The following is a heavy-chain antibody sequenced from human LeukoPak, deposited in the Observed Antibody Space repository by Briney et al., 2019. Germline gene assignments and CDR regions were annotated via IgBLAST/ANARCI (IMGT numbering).Heavy chain of an antibody. J-gene: IGHJ3*02. CDR2: IIPIFGTA. CDR3: ARDSPQSAYSSGWYSAFDI. D-gene: IGHD6-19*01. V-gene: IGHV1-69*05. Sequence: SVKVSCKASGVTFSSYAISWVRQAPGQGLEWMGGIIPIFGTANYAQKFQGRVTITTDESTSTAYMELSSLRSEDTAVYYCARDSPQSAYSSGWYSAFDIWGQGTMVTVSS. CDR1: GVTFSSYA.